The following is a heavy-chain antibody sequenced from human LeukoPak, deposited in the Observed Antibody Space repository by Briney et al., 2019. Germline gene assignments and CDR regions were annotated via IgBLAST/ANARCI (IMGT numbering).Heavy chain of an antibody. CDR3: ARESSGWSIDY. V-gene: IGHV4-61*08. J-gene: IGHJ4*02. CDR1: GGSISSGDYY. D-gene: IGHD6-19*01. Sequence: PSETLSLTCTVSGGSISSGDYYWSWIRQPPGKGLEWIGYIYYSGSTNYNPSLKSRVTISVDTSKNQFSLKLSSVTAADTAVYYCARESSGWSIDYWGQGTLVTVSS. CDR2: IYYSGST.